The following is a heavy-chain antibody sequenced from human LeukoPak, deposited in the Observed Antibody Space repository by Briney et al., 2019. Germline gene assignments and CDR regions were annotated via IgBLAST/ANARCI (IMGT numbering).Heavy chain of an antibody. CDR1: GFTFSSYG. V-gene: IGHV3-30*03. D-gene: IGHD6-13*01. CDR2: ISYDGSNK. J-gene: IGHJ4*02. Sequence: GGSLRLSCAASGFTFSSYGMHWVRQAPGKGLEWVAVISYDGSNKYYADSVKGRFTISRDNARNSLYLQMNSLRAEDTAVYYCASGRQLGYWGQGTLVTVSS. CDR3: ASGRQLGY.